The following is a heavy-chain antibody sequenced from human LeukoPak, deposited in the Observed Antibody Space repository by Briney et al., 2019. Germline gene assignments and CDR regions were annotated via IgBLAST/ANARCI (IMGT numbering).Heavy chain of an antibody. CDR3: AKSLYTLAGSPHY. Sequence: GGSLRLSCAASGFTFSSFAMSWVRHAPGKGLEWVSGISGCGVSTYYVDSFRGRFTISRDNSESTLYLQIDRLRAEDTAVYYCAKSLYTLAGSPHYWGQGTLVIVSS. CDR2: ISGCGVST. J-gene: IGHJ4*02. CDR1: GFTFSSFA. V-gene: IGHV3-23*01. D-gene: IGHD2-2*02.